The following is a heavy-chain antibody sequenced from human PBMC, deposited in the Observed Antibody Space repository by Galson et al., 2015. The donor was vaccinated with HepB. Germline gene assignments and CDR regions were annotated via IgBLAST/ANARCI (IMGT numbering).Heavy chain of an antibody. D-gene: IGHD3-22*01. CDR1: GYSFTSYW. CDR3: ARIGPASSNYYDSSGYCYYFDY. CDR2: IYPGDSDT. J-gene: IGHJ4*02. Sequence: QSGAEVKKPGESLKISCKGSGYSFTSYWIGWVRQMPGKGLEWMGIIYPGDSDTRYSPSFQGQVTISADKSISAAYLQWSSPKASDTAMYYCARIGPASSNYYDSSGYCYYFDYWGQGTLVTVSS. V-gene: IGHV5-51*01.